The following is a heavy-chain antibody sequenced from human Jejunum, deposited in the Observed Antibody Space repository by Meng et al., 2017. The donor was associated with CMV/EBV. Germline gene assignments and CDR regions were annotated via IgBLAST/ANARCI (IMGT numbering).Heavy chain of an antibody. V-gene: IGHV3-30*04. CDR2: ISYDGKVK. D-gene: IGHD3-22*01. Sequence: SGFTFSSYALHWVRQAPGKGLEWVAVISYDGKVKLYADSVKGRFTISRDDSKNTLYLQMNSLRSDDTAMYYCARDPLRGYGDYFDYWGQGTRVPSPQ. J-gene: IGHJ4*02. CDR1: GFTFSSYA. CDR3: ARDPLRGYGDYFDY.